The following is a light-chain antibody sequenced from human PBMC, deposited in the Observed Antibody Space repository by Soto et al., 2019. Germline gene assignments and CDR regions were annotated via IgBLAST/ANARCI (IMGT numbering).Light chain of an antibody. V-gene: IGKV1-6*01. CDR2: GIS. CDR3: LHDALFPYS. J-gene: IGKJ2*03. CDR1: QAIRND. Sequence: AIQMTQSPSSLSASVGATVTFTCRASQAIRNDLGWFQQRPGKPPKLLIYGISILQTGVPSRFSGSGSGTDFTLTISGLQPEDFATYYCLHDALFPYSFGQGTRLEI.